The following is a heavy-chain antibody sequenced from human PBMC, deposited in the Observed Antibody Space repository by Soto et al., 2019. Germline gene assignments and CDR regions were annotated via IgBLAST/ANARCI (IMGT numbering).Heavy chain of an antibody. Sequence: ASETLSLTCAVYGGSFSGYYWSWIRQPPGKGLEWIGEINHSGSTKYNPSLKSRVTISVDTSKNQFSLKLSSVTAADTAVYYCARVNCSSTSCYDEGGTGWFDPWGQGTLVTVSS. CDR3: ARVNCSSTSCYDEGGTGWFDP. D-gene: IGHD2-2*01. V-gene: IGHV4-34*01. CDR2: INHSGST. CDR1: GGSFSGYY. J-gene: IGHJ5*02.